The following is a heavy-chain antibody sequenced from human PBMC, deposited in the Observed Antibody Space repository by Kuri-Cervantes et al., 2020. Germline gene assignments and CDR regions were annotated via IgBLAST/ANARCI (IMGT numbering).Heavy chain of an antibody. Sequence: GGSLRLSCAASGFTFSNYGMHWVRQAPGKGLEWVAVIWYGGSNKNYADSVKGRFTISRDNSKNTLSLQMNSLRVEDTAVYYCAKVPAAFTCGGDCYWIQDIAFDIWGQGTKVTVSS. D-gene: IGHD2-21*02. J-gene: IGHJ3*02. CDR3: AKVPAAFTCGGDCYWIQDIAFDI. CDR2: IWYGGSNK. V-gene: IGHV3-33*06. CDR1: GFTFSNYG.